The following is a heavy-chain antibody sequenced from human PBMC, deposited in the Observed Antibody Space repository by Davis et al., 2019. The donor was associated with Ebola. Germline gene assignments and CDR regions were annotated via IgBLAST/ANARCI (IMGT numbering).Heavy chain of an antibody. D-gene: IGHD7-27*01. J-gene: IGHJ6*02. CDR1: GYNFIEYF. CDR3: ARDGEYLLPTGHYNYGMDV. CDR2: INSNNGDT. V-gene: IGHV1-2*02. Sequence: ASVKVSCKASGYNFIEYFMHWVRQAPGQGLEWMGRINSNNGDTNYAQKFQGRVTVTRDTSTSTVFMELSSLRSEDTAVYYCARDGEYLLPTGHYNYGMDVWGQGTTVTVSS.